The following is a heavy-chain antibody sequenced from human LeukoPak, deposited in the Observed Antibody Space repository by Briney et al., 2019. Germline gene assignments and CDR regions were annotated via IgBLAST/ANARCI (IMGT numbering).Heavy chain of an antibody. CDR3: ARHGRPIGSSSNQFNFDY. D-gene: IGHD6-6*01. CDR2: INPYTGNT. Sequence: ASVKVSCKASGYTFTSYGISWVRQAPGQGLEWMGWINPYTGNTNYAQKLQGRVTMTTDTSTSTAYMELRSLRSDDTAVYYCARHGRPIGSSSNQFNFDYWGQGTLVTVSS. J-gene: IGHJ4*02. V-gene: IGHV1-18*01. CDR1: GYTFTSYG.